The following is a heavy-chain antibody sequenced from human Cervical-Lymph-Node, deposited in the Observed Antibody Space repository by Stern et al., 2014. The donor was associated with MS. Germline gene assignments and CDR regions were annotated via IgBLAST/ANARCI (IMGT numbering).Heavy chain of an antibody. CDR1: GYTFTNYY. V-gene: IGHV1-46*01. CDR2: INPNGSVT. J-gene: IGHJ4*02. Sequence: QDQLVQSGPEVKKPGASVMVSCKPSGYTFTNYYIHWVRQAPGQGLEWMGIINPNGSVTASAQKFQGRLTMTRDTSTTTVYMRLITLTSEDTAMYYCTRAVGGVGREWGQGTLVFVSS. CDR3: TRAVGGVGRE. D-gene: IGHD3-16*01.